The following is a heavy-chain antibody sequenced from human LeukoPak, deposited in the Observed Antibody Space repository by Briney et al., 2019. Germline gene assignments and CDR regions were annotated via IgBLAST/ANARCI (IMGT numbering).Heavy chain of an antibody. Sequence: GGSLRLSCAASGFGFSSYDMSWVRQAPGKGLEWVSAISGSVSGFGSPTKYADSVKGRFTISRDNSKKTLYLQMNSLRAEDTAVYYCARGGLVHDYGEDTRLWMDYWGQGTLVTVSS. CDR1: GFGFSSYD. CDR3: ARGGLVHDYGEDTRLWMDY. V-gene: IGHV3-23*01. J-gene: IGHJ4*02. CDR2: ISGSVSGFGSPT. D-gene: IGHD4-17*01.